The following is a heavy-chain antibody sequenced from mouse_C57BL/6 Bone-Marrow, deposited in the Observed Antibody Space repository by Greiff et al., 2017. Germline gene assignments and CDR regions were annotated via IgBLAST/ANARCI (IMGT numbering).Heavy chain of an antibody. J-gene: IGHJ4*01. CDR2: IYPGSGST. CDR3: AREGGDGYDGHYYAMDY. CDR1: GYTFTSYW. Sequence: QVQLHQPGAELVKPGASVKMSCKASGYTFTSYWITWVKQRPGQGLEWIGDIYPGSGSTNYNEKFKSKATLTVDTSSSTAYMQLSSLTSEDSAVYYCAREGGDGYDGHYYAMDYWGQGTSVTVSS. V-gene: IGHV1-55*01. D-gene: IGHD2-2*01.